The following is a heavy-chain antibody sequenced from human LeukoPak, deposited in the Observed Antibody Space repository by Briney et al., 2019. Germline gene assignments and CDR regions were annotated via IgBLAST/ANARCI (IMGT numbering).Heavy chain of an antibody. D-gene: IGHD3-10*01. V-gene: IGHV6-1*01. Sequence: SQTLSLTCALSGDSVSSNSAAWNWIRQSPSRGLEWRGRTYYRSKWYNDYAVSVKSRITINPDTTKNQFSLQLNSVTPEDTAVYYCARERISMVRGAGDTFDVWGQGTRVTVSS. CDR2: TYYRSKWYN. CDR3: ARERISMVRGAGDTFDV. J-gene: IGHJ3*01. CDR1: GDSVSSNSAA.